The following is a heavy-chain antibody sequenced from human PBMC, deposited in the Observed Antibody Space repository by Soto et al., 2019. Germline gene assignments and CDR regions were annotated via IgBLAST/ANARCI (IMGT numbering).Heavy chain of an antibody. CDR3: ARGTDSSAYNPFDY. J-gene: IGHJ4*02. D-gene: IGHD3-22*01. Sequence: ASVKVSCKASGYTFINIYMQWVRQAPGQGLEWMGIIIPSGGSTNYAQKFQGRVTMTRDTSTSTVYMELSSLRSEDTDVYYCARGTDSSAYNPFDYWGQGTLVTVSS. CDR2: IIPSGGST. CDR1: GYTFINIY. V-gene: IGHV1-46*01.